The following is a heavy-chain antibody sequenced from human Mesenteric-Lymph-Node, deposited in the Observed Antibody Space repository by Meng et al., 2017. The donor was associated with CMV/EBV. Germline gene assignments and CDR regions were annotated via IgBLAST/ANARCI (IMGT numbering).Heavy chain of an antibody. J-gene: IGHJ5*02. Sequence: TFTSYAMHCVRQAPGQRLEWMGWINAGNGNTKYSQKFQSKVTITKGTSTSTAYMELSSLRSEDTAVYYCARTYYYGSGSYEASRWFDPWGQGTLVTVSS. D-gene: IGHD3-10*01. V-gene: IGHV1-3*01. CDR2: INAGNGNT. CDR1: TFTSYA. CDR3: ARTYYYGSGSYEASRWFDP.